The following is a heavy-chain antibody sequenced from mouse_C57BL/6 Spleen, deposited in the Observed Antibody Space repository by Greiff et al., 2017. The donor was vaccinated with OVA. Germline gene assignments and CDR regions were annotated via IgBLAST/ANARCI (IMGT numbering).Heavy chain of an antibody. CDR3: QNYAMDY. J-gene: IGHJ4*01. Sequence: QVQLKQPGAELVKPGASVKLSCKASGYTFTSYWMHWVTQRPGQGLEWIGMIHPNSGSTNYNEKFKSKATLAVDKSSSTAYMQLSSLTSEDSAVYYGQNYAMDYWGQGTSVTVSS. CDR1: GYTFTSYW. CDR2: IHPNSGST. V-gene: IGHV1-64*01.